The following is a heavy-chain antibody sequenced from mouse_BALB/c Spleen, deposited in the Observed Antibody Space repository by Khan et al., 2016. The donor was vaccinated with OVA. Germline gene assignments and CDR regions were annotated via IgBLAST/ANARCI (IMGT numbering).Heavy chain of an antibody. V-gene: IGHV14-1*02. CDR2: IDPENGNT. D-gene: IGHD2-4*01. CDR1: GFNIKDYY. Sequence: VRLQQSGAELVRPGALVKLSCKASGFNIKDYYMHWVKQRPEQGLEWIGWIDPENGNTIYYPKFQGKASITTDTSSNTAFLQLSSLTSEDTAVXYWARGGLRTWFVYWGQGTLVTVSA. CDR3: ARGGLRTWFVY. J-gene: IGHJ3*01.